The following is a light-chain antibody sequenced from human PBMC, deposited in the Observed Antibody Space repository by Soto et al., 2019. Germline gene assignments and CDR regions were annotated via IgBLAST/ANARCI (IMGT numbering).Light chain of an antibody. V-gene: IGKV1-5*03. J-gene: IGKJ3*01. Sequence: DIQMTQSPSTLSASVGDSATLTCRASQNIVDYLAWYQQKPGKAPRLLIYGASTLESGVPSRFSGSGSGTEFTLTISSLHPDDFSTYYCQQYNTYSATFGPGTRVDVK. CDR3: QQYNTYSAT. CDR2: GAS. CDR1: QNIVDY.